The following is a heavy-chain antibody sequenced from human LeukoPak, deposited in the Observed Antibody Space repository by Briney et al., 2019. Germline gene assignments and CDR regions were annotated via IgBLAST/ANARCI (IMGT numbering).Heavy chain of an antibody. D-gene: IGHD3-10*01. V-gene: IGHV4-34*01. J-gene: IGHJ4*02. CDR3: ARSDAGDYFDY. CDR1: GGSFSGYY. Sequence: PSETLSLTCAVYGGSFSGYYWSWIRQPPGKGLEWIGEINHSGSTNYNPSLKSRVTISVDTSKNQFSLKLSSVTAADTAVYYCARSDAGDYFDYWGQGTLVTVSS. CDR2: INHSGST.